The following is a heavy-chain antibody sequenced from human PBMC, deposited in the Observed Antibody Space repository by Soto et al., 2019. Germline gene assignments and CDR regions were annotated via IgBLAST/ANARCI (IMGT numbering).Heavy chain of an antibody. CDR1: GFTFSSYA. CDR3: AKDRAAAGAYGMDV. V-gene: IGHV3-23*01. Sequence: DVQLLESGGGLVQPGGSLRLSCAASGFTFSSYAMNWVRQAPGKGLELVSAISGSGGSTYYADSVKGRFTISRDNSRNTMYLQMNSRRAEDTAVYYCAKDRAAAGAYGMDVWGQGTTVTVSS. J-gene: IGHJ6*02. CDR2: ISGSGGST. D-gene: IGHD6-13*01.